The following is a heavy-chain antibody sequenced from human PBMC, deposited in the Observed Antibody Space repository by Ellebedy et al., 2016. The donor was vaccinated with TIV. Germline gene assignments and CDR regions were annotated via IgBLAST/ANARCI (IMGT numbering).Heavy chain of an antibody. Sequence: ASVKVSXXASGYTFTSYGISWVRQAPGQGLEWMGWISAYNGNTNYAQKLQGRVTMTTDTSTSTAYMELRSLRSDDTAVYYCARFSLTSYCSGGSCYSGLFDYWGQGTLVTVSS. CDR3: ARFSLTSYCSGGSCYSGLFDY. CDR1: GYTFTSYG. J-gene: IGHJ4*02. V-gene: IGHV1-18*04. CDR2: ISAYNGNT. D-gene: IGHD2-15*01.